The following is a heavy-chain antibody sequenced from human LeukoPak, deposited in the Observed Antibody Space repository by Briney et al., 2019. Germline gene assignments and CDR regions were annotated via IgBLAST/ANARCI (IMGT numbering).Heavy chain of an antibody. CDR3: ARGSTGTTSD. CDR2: IYYSGST. CDR1: GGSISSYY. D-gene: IGHD1-1*01. Sequence: SETLSLTCTVSGGSISSYYWSWIRQPPGKGLEWMGFIYYSGSTNYNPSLKSRVTISVDTSKNQFSLRLTSVTAADTAVYYCARGSTGTTSDWGQGALVTVSS. V-gene: IGHV4-59*01. J-gene: IGHJ4*02.